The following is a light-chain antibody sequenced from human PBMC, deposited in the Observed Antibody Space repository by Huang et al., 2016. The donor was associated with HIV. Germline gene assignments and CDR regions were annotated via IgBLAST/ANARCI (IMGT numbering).Light chain of an antibody. CDR1: QDIDAY. Sequence: DIQMTQSPSSLSASIGDRITISCRASQDIDAYLAWYQHKPGKVPNLLIYVASTLQSGVPSRFSGSGSGTNFTLTIGSLQPEDVGSYYCQKYNDVPRTFGHGTKVEIK. CDR2: VAS. J-gene: IGKJ1*01. CDR3: QKYNDVPRT. V-gene: IGKV1-27*01.